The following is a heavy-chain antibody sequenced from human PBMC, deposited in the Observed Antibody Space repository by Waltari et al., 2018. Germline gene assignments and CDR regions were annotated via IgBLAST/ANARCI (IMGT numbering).Heavy chain of an antibody. Sequence: EVQLVESGGVVVQPGGSLRLSCAASGFTFDDYTMHWVRQAPGKGLEWVSLISWDGGSTYNADSVKGRFTISRDNSKTSMYLQMNSLRTEDTALYYCAKEGSLRGRWLRMFDYWGQGTLVTVSS. J-gene: IGHJ4*02. CDR2: ISWDGGST. D-gene: IGHD5-12*01. CDR3: AKEGSLRGRWLRMFDY. V-gene: IGHV3-43*01. CDR1: GFTFDDYT.